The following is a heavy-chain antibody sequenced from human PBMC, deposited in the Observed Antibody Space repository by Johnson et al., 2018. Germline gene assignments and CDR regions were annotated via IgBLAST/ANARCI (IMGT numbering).Heavy chain of an antibody. J-gene: IGHJ6*02. CDR1: GFTFSDYY. CDR2: ISSSSSTI. D-gene: IGHD6-19*01. Sequence: QVQLVQSGGGLVKPGGSLRLSCVASGFTFSDYYMSWIRQAPGKGLEWVSYISSSSSTIYYADSVKGRFTISRDNAKNSLCLQMNSLRAEDTAVYYCASRGYSSGWYPGAGMDVWGQGTTVTVSS. CDR3: ASRGYSSGWYPGAGMDV. V-gene: IGHV3-11*01.